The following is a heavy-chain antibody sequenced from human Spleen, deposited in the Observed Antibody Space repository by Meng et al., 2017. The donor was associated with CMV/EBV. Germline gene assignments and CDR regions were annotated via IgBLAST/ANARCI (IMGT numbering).Heavy chain of an antibody. D-gene: IGHD2-21*02. J-gene: IGHJ4*02. CDR1: GGSFSGYY. CDR2: INHSGST. V-gene: IGHV4-34*01. CDR3: ASLQTEVTFDY. Sequence: QVQLQQGGAGLLKPSETLSLTCAVYGGSFSGYYWSWIRQPPGKGLEWIGEINHSGSTNYNPSLKSRVTISVDTSKNQFSLKLSSVTAADTAVYYCASLQTEVTFDYWGQGTLVTVFS.